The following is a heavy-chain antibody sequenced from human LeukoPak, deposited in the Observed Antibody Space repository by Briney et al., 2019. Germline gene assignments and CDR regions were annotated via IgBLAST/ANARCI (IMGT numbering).Heavy chain of an antibody. Sequence: GGSLRLSCAASGFTFSSYSMNWVRQAPGKGLEWVSSISSSISYIYYADSVKGRFTISRDNAKNSLYLQMNSLRAEDTAVYYCARDPGIAVAGTWYFDYWGQGTLVTVSS. J-gene: IGHJ4*02. CDR3: ARDPGIAVAGTWYFDY. V-gene: IGHV3-21*01. CDR1: GFTFSSYS. D-gene: IGHD6-19*01. CDR2: ISSSISYI.